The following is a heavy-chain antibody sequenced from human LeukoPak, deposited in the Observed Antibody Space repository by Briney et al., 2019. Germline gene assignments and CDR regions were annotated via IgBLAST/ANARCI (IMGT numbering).Heavy chain of an antibody. CDR3: AIHIVVVPAAKKKNWFDP. J-gene: IGHJ5*02. D-gene: IGHD2-2*01. CDR1: GGSLSDYH. CDR2: IDHSGST. V-gene: IGHV4-34*01. Sequence: SETLSLTCAVYGGSLSDYHWSWIRQPPGKGLEWIGEIDHSGSTNYNPSLKSRVTISVDTSKNQFSLKLSSVTAADTAVYYCAIHIVVVPAAKKKNWFDPWGQGTLVTVSS.